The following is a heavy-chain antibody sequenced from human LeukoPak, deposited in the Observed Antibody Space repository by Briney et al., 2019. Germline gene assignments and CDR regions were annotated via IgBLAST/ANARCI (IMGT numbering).Heavy chain of an antibody. Sequence: GGSLRISCAASGFTVSSYAMTWVRQAPGKGLEWVSGISGSGGGAYYADSVKGRFTISRDNSKKTLYLQMNSLRAEDTAVYYCARDNYNAYWGQGTLVTVSS. CDR1: GFTVSSYA. CDR2: ISGSGGGA. J-gene: IGHJ4*02. CDR3: ARDNYNAY. V-gene: IGHV3-23*01.